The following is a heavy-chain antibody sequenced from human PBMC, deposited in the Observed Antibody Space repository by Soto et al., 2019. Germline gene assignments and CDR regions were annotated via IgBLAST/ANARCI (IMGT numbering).Heavy chain of an antibody. J-gene: IGHJ6*02. CDR3: VREGITMFGVVINADYYYGMDV. Sequence: QVQLVQSGAEVKKPGSSVKVSCKASGGTFSSYAISWVRQAPGQGLEWMGGIIPIFGTANYAQKFQGRVTITADESTSTAYMELSRMRAEDKAVYYCVREGITMFGVVINADYYYGMDVWGHGTTVTVSS. D-gene: IGHD3-3*01. CDR1: GGTFSSYA. CDR2: IIPIFGTA. V-gene: IGHV1-69*12.